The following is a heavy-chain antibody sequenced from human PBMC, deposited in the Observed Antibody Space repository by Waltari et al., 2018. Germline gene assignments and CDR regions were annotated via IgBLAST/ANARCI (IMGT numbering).Heavy chain of an antibody. J-gene: IGHJ5*02. Sequence: QVQLQESGPGLVKPSQTLSLTCTVSGGSISSGGYYWSWIRQPAGEGLEWIGRMYSSGRTDFNPALKSRVTIAGDTSKNQFSLNLYSVTAADTAVYYCATLRDGDYVPAVAPWGQGTLVTVSS. V-gene: IGHV4-61*02. D-gene: IGHD4-17*01. CDR1: GGSISSGGYY. CDR3: ATLRDGDYVPAVAP. CDR2: MYSSGRT.